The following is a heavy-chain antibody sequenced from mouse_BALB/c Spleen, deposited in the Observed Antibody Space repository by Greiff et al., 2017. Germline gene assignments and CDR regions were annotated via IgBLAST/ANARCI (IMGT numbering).Heavy chain of an antibody. CDR2: ISYDGSN. J-gene: IGHJ4*01. D-gene: IGHD2-2*01. V-gene: IGHV3-6*02. CDR1: GYSITSGYY. Sequence: EVKLMESGPGLVKPSQSLSLTCSVTGYSITSGYYWNWIRQFPGNKLEWMGYISYDGSNNYNPSLKNRISITRDTSKNQFFLKLNSVTTEDTATYYCARDRGYDGDYAMDDWGQGTSVTVSS. CDR3: ARDRGYDGDYAMDD.